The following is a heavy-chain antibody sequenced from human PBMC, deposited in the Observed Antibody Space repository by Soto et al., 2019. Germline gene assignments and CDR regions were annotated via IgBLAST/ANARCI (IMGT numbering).Heavy chain of an antibody. CDR1: VASISSGGYY. CDR3: ARESKYDTSGYPPWFAP. D-gene: IGHD3-22*01. V-gene: IGHV4-31*03. Sequence: QVQLQESGPGLVKPSQTLSLTCTVSVASISSGGYYWSWIRQHPGEGLEWLGYIYYSGSTSYNPSLKGRVTISVDTSKNHFALKLSSVTDADTAVYYCARESKYDTSGYPPWFAPWGQGTLVTVSS. CDR2: IYYSGST. J-gene: IGHJ5*02.